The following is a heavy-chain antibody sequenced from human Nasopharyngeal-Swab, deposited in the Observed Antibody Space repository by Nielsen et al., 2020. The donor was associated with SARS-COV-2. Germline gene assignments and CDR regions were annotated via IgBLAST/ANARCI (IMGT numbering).Heavy chain of an antibody. V-gene: IGHV4-34*01. CDR1: GGSFSGYY. Sequence: ETLSLTCAVYGGSFSGYYWSWIRQPPGKGLEWIGEINHSGSTNYNPSLKSRVTISVDTSKNQFSLQLSSVTAADTAVYYCAREDTAMGEIFDYWGQGTLVTVSS. CDR3: AREDTAMGEIFDY. D-gene: IGHD5-18*01. J-gene: IGHJ4*02. CDR2: INHSGST.